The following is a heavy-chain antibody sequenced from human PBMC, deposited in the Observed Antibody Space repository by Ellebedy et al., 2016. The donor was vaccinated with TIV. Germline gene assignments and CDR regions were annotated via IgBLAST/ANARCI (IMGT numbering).Heavy chain of an antibody. V-gene: IGHV3-7*01. CDR3: ARRASYGDYAVQVNPWFDP. Sequence: GESLKISCAASGFNFRSYWMTWVRQAPGKGLEWMAKIRQEGDEIYYVESVKGRLTISRYNAKNSLFLQMNSLRVEDTAVYYCARRASYGDYAVQVNPWFDPWGQGTLVTVSS. CDR1: GFNFRSYW. D-gene: IGHD4-17*01. J-gene: IGHJ5*02. CDR2: IRQEGDEI.